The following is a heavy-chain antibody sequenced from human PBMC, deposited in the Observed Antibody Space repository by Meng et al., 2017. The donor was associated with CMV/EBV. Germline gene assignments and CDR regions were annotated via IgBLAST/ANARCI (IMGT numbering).Heavy chain of an antibody. Sequence: GGSLRLSCAASGFTFSSYGMHWVRQAPGKGLEWVAFIRYDGSNKYYADSVKGRFTISRDNSKNTLYLQMNSLRAEDTAVYYCAKDLYYDSSCHPGYWGQGTLVTVSS. CDR3: AKDLYYDSSCHPGY. CDR1: GFTFSSYG. V-gene: IGHV3-30*02. J-gene: IGHJ4*02. D-gene: IGHD3-22*01. CDR2: IRYDGSNK.